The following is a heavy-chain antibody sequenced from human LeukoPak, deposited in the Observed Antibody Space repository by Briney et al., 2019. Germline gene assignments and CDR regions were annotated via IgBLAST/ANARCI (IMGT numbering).Heavy chain of an antibody. J-gene: IGHJ4*02. CDR2: IYYSGST. D-gene: IGHD3-22*01. V-gene: IGHV4-30-4*08. CDR1: GGSISSGDYY. CDR3: ARQLTYYYDSSGYLF. Sequence: KPSQTLSLTCTVSGGSISSGDYYWSWIRQPPGKGLEWIGYIYYSGSTYYNPSLKSRVTISVDTSKNQFSLKLSSVTAADTAVYYCARQLTYYYDSSGYLFWGQGTLVTVSS.